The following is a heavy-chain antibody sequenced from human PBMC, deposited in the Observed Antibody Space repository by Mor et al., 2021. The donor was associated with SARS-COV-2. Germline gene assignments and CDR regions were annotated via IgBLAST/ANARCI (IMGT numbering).Heavy chain of an antibody. J-gene: IGHJ4*02. D-gene: IGHD2-21*02. V-gene: IGHV3-21*01. CDR3: ARDIYGGNSGVFNY. Sequence: VKGRFTISRDHAKNSLYLQMNSLRAEDTAVYYCARDIYGGNSGVFNYWGQGTLVTVSS.